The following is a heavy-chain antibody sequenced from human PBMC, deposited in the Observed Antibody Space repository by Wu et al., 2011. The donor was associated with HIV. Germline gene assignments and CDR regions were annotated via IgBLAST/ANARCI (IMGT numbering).Heavy chain of an antibody. Sequence: QVQLVQSGAEVKKPGSSVKVSCKASGGAFSTYAISWVRQAPRQGLEWLGRIIPIFGTANYAQKFQGRVTITADESTSTAYMELSSLRSEDTAVYYCARPYCSGGSCYGLFDYWAREPWSPSPQ. CDR3: ARPYCSGGSCYGLFDY. CDR1: GGAFSTYA. J-gene: IGHJ4*02. D-gene: IGHD2-15*01. CDR2: IIPIFGTA. V-gene: IGHV1-69*18.